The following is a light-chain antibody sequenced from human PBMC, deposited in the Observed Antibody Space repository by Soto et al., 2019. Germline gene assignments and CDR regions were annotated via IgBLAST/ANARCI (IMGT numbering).Light chain of an antibody. CDR2: GAS. V-gene: IGKV1-9*01. J-gene: IGKJ3*01. CDR3: QQLNSFPIP. CDR1: QGIANF. Sequence: IQLTQSPSSLSASVGDRVTISGRASQGIANFFAWYQQKPGKAPKLLIYGASTLQSGVPSRFSGSGSGTDFTLTISSLQPEDFATYYCQQLNSFPIPFGPGTKVDIK.